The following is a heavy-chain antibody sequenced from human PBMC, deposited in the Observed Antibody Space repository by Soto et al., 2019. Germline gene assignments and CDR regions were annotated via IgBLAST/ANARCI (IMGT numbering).Heavy chain of an antibody. CDR3: ARLKECSATTCYARDAFDV. D-gene: IGHD2-2*01. Sequence: GGSLRLSCAASGFTFSDHYMSWIRQAPGKGLEWVSYISRGDSARYYAGSVKGRFTLSRDNDKNSLYLQMNSLRGEDTAMYYCARLKECSATTCYARDAFDVWCQGTIVTVSS. J-gene: IGHJ3*01. CDR2: ISRGDSAR. CDR1: GFTFSDHY. V-gene: IGHV3-11*01.